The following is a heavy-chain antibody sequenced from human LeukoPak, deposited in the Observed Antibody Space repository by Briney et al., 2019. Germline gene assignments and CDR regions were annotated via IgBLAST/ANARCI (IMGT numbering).Heavy chain of an antibody. CDR2: IYYSGST. V-gene: IGHV4-61*01. Sequence: SETPSLTCTVSGXSVSSGSDYWTWIRQPPGKGLEWIGYIYYSGSTNYNPSLKSRVTISVDTSKNQFSLKLSSVTAADTAVYYCARARGDTAIVYWGQGTLVTVSS. CDR3: ARARGDTAIVY. J-gene: IGHJ4*02. D-gene: IGHD5-18*01. CDR1: GXSVSSGSDY.